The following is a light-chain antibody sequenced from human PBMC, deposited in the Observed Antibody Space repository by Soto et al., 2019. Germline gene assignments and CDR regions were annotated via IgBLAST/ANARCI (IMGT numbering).Light chain of an antibody. CDR3: QQYGRSPFT. V-gene: IGKV3-20*01. Sequence: DIVMTQSPCTLSLSPGETATLSCRASQSVSSNYVAWFHQKPGQAPRLLIYGASSRATGVPDRFSASGSGTDFTLTISRREPEDFAVYYCQQYGRSPFTFGPGTKVDI. CDR2: GAS. J-gene: IGKJ3*01. CDR1: QSVSSNY.